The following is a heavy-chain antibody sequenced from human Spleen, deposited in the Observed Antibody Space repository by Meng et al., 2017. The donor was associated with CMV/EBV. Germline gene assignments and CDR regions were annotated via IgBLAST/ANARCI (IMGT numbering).Heavy chain of an antibody. Sequence: QLQLQESRPGLVKPSETLTRTWTVSGGSISSSSYYWGWIRQPPGKGLEWIGSIYYSGSTYYNPSLKSRVTISVDTSKNQFSLKLSSVTAADTAVYYCARVRLRFDPWGQGTLVTVSS. CDR1: GGSISSSSYY. CDR3: ARVRLRFDP. V-gene: IGHV4-39*07. J-gene: IGHJ5*02. D-gene: IGHD4-17*01. CDR2: IYYSGST.